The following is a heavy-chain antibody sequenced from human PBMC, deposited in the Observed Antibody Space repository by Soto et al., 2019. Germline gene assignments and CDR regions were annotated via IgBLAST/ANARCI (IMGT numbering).Heavy chain of an antibody. CDR1: GFTFSSYG. CDR2: ILYDGSDK. V-gene: IGHV3-30*03. D-gene: IGHD3-10*01. Sequence: PGGSLRLSCAASGFTFSSYGMHWVRQAPGKGLEWVTGILYDGSDKYYADSVKGRFTISRENSKNTLYLQMNSLRTEDSAVYYCATQGGGFGDFVHHWGQGTPVTVSS. CDR3: ATQGGGFGDFVHH. J-gene: IGHJ4*02.